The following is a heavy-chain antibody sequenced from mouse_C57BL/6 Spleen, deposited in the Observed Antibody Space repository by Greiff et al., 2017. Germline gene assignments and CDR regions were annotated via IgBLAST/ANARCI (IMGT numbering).Heavy chain of an antibody. J-gene: IGHJ2*01. CDR2: IYPGSGST. V-gene: IGHV1-55*01. CDR3: ARRVYYYGSSYGPFDY. Sequence: QVQLQQPGAELVKPGASVKMSCKASGYTFTSYWITWVKQRPGQGLEWIGDIYPGSGSTNYNEKFKSKATLTVDTSSSTAYLQLSSLTSEDSAVYYCARRVYYYGSSYGPFDYWGQGTTLTVSS. CDR1: GYTFTSYW. D-gene: IGHD1-1*01.